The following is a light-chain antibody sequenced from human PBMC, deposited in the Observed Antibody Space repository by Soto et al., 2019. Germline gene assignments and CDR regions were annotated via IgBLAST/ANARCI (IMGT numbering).Light chain of an antibody. V-gene: IGKV3-20*01. CDR3: QQYNNWPPAT. CDR1: QSVSNNY. J-gene: IGKJ1*01. Sequence: IVLTQSPVTLSLSQGERANLSCRASQSVSNNYLAWYQPKPGQAPRLLIYGASNRATGIPDRFSGSGSGTAFTLTISRLQSEDLAVYYCQQYNNWPPATVGQGTKVDIK. CDR2: GAS.